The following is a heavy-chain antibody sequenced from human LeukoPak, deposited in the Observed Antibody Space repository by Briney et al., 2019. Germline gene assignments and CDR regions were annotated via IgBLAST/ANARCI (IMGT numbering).Heavy chain of an antibody. D-gene: IGHD3-22*01. J-gene: IGHJ3*02. CDR2: INPNSGGT. CDR3: ALAGSGYAFDI. V-gene: IGHV1-2*02. CDR1: GYTFTVYY. Sequence: ASVTVSCKASGYTFTVYYMHWVRQAPGQGLEWMGWINPNSGGTNYAQKFQGRVTMTRDTAISTAYMEVSRLRSGDTAVDYCALAGSGYAFDIWGQGTMVTVSS.